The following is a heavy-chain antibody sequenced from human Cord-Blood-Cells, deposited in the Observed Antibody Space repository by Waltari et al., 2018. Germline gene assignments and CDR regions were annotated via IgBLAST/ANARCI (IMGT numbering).Heavy chain of an antibody. CDR1: GGTFSSYT. CDR3: ARVYCSSTSCYGSWFDP. D-gene: IGHD2-2*01. Sequence: QVQLVQSGAEVKKPGSSVKVSCKASGGTFSSYTISWVRQAPGQGLEWMGRIIPILGIANYAQKFQGRVTITADKSTGTAYMELSSLRSEDTAVYYCARVYCSSTSCYGSWFDPWGQGTLVTVSS. V-gene: IGHV1-69*02. J-gene: IGHJ5*02. CDR2: IIPILGIA.